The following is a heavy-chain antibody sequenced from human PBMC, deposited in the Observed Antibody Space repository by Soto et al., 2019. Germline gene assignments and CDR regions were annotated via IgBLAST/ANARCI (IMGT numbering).Heavy chain of an antibody. CDR3: AKVLVATTPYYYYGMDV. D-gene: IGHD5-12*01. CDR2: ISYDGSNK. Sequence: GGSMRLSCAASGFTFSSSVMHWVRQAPGKGLEWVAVISYDGSNKYYADSVKGRFTISRDNSKNTLYLQMNSLRAEDTAVYYCAKVLVATTPYYYYGMDVWGQGTSVTVSS. V-gene: IGHV3-30*18. CDR1: GFTFSSSV. J-gene: IGHJ6*02.